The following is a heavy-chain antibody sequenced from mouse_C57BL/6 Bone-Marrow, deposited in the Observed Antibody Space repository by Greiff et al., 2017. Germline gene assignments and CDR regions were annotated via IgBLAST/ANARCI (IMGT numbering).Heavy chain of an antibody. Sequence: QVQLQQSGAELARPGASVKLSCKASGYTFTSYGISWVKQSTGQGLEWIGEIYPRSGNSYSHEKFKGKATLTADKSSSTAYMELRSLTSEDAAVYCCSREGVAHAMDYWGQGTSVTVSS. CDR1: GYTFTSYG. CDR2: IYPRSGNS. V-gene: IGHV1-81*01. CDR3: SREGVAHAMDY. J-gene: IGHJ4*01. D-gene: IGHD1-1*01.